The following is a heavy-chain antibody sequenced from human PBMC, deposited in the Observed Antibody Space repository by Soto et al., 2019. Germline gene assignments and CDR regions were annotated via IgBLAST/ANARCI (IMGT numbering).Heavy chain of an antibody. D-gene: IGHD4-17*01. Sequence: QVQLVESGGGVVQPGRSLRLSCAASGFTFSSYGMHWVRQAPGKGLEWVAVISYDGSNKYYADSVKGRFTISRDNSKNTLYLQMNSLRAEDTAVYYCAKDLDYVGANYYYSMDVWGQGTTVTVSS. J-gene: IGHJ6*02. CDR1: GFTFSSYG. V-gene: IGHV3-30*18. CDR2: ISYDGSNK. CDR3: AKDLDYVGANYYYSMDV.